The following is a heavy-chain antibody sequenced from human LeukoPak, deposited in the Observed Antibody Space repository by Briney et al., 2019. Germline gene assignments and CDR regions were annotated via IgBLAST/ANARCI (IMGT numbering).Heavy chain of an antibody. Sequence: GGSLRLSCAASGFTFSTYAMSWVRQTPGKGLEWVSSIAGSDAGTYYADSVKGRFAISRDNSKNTLYLQMNSLRAEDTAVYYCAKLAVAGNVPADYWGQGTLVTVSS. J-gene: IGHJ4*02. CDR2: IAGSDAGT. V-gene: IGHV3-23*01. CDR3: AKLAVAGNVPADY. CDR1: GFTFSTYA. D-gene: IGHD6-19*01.